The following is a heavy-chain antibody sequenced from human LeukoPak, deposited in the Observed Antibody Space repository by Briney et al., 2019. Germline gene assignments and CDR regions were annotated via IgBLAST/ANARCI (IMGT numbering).Heavy chain of an antibody. CDR1: GGSLSGHY. CDR2: INHSGST. CDR3: ARVPAYCSSTSCYISRAWFDP. J-gene: IGHJ5*02. Sequence: PAETLSLTCAVYGGSLSGHYWSWIRQPPGKGLEWIGEINHSGSTNYNPSLKSRVTISVDTYKHQFSLKLSSVTAADTAVYYCARVPAYCSSTSCYISRAWFDPWGQGTLVTVSS. V-gene: IGHV4-34*01. D-gene: IGHD2-2*02.